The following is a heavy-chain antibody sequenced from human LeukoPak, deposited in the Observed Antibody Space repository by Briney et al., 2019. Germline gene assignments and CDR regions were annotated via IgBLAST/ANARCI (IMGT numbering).Heavy chain of an antibody. Sequence: SETLSLNCSVSGGSISSDHWNWIRQTPGKGLEWIGCIYYSGRTYYNPSLKSRVTISVDMSKSQFSLRLTSVTAADTAVYYCARKNDFEIWGQGTLVTVCS. V-gene: IGHV4-59*01. D-gene: IGHD2/OR15-2a*01. J-gene: IGHJ3*02. CDR1: GGSISSDH. CDR2: IYYSGRT. CDR3: ARKNDFEI.